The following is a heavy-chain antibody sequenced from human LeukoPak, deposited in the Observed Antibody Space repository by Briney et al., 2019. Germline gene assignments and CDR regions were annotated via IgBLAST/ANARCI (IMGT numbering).Heavy chain of an antibody. J-gene: IGHJ4*02. V-gene: IGHV3-48*01. CDR1: GFTFSSYS. D-gene: IGHD1-7*01. Sequence: GGSLRLSCAASGFTFSSYSMNWVRQAPGKGLEWVSYISSRSATIYYADSVKGRFTISRDNAKNSLYLQMNSLRAEDTAVYYCAREDWNYNYFDYWGQGTLVTVSS. CDR2: ISSRSATI. CDR3: AREDWNYNYFDY.